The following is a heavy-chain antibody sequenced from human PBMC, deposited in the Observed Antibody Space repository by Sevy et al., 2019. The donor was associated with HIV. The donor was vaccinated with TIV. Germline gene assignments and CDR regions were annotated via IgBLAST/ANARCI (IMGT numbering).Heavy chain of an antibody. J-gene: IGHJ4*02. Sequence: ASVKVSCKVSGYTLTQLSMHWARQVPGKGLEWMGSFDPEDDETIYAQKFQGRVTMTEDTSTDTAYMELSSLRSEDTXXXXXXXXXXXXXNSGDPFDYWGQGTLVTVSS. CDR1: GYTLTQLS. D-gene: IGHD2-15*01. CDR2: FDPEDDET. CDR3: XXXXXXXXNSGDPFDY. V-gene: IGHV1-24*01.